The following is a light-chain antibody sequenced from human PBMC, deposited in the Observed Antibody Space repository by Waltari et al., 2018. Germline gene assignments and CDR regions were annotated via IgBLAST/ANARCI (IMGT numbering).Light chain of an antibody. V-gene: IGLV2-14*01. CDR2: EVS. CDR3: SSYTSSSTLG. J-gene: IGLJ2*01. CDR1: SRDVCSSYH. Sequence: QSALTQPASVSGSPGPSITISCPGTSRDVCSSYHVPWYQQHPGKAPKLIIYEVSNRPSGVSNRFSGSKSGNTASLTISGLQAEDEADYYCSSYTSSSTLGFGGGTKLTVL.